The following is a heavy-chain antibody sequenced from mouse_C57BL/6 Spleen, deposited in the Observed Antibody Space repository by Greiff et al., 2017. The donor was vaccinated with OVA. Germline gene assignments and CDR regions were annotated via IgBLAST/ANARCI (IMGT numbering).Heavy chain of an antibody. CDR3: TTEGYYGSSFVFGY. V-gene: IGHV14-4*01. CDR1: GFNIKDDY. D-gene: IGHD1-1*01. CDR2: IDPENGDT. J-gene: IGHJ3*01. Sequence: VQLQQSGAELVRPGASVKLSCTASGFNIKDDYMHWVKQRPEQGLEWIGWIDPENGDTEYASKFQGKATITADTSSNTAYLQLSSLTSEDTAVYYCTTEGYYGSSFVFGYWGQGTLVTVSA.